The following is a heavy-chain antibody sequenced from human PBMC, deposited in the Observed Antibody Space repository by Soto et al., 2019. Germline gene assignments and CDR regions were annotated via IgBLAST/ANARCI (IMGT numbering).Heavy chain of an antibody. Sequence: EVHLVESGGGLVQTGGSLRLSCAIFESTVSRDWMNWVRQAPGKGLEWVAHINQDGSEKYYVDSVKGRFTISRDNAKKSLYLQMNSLRPADTAMYYCSGGVGDALWGKGTLVTVSS. CDR3: SGGVGDAL. CDR1: ESTVSRDW. J-gene: IGHJ4*02. V-gene: IGHV3-7*04. CDR2: INQDGSEK. D-gene: IGHD1-26*01.